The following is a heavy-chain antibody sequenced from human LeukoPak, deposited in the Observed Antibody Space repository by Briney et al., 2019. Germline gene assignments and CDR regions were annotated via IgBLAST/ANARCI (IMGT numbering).Heavy chain of an antibody. CDR2: ISSSSTI. J-gene: IGHJ4*02. V-gene: IGHV3-48*01. CDR1: GFTFSSYS. D-gene: IGHD3-3*01. CDR3: AKGPYDFWSGYYPPDY. Sequence: GGSLRLSCAASGFTFSSYSMNWVRQAPGKGLEWVSYISSSSTIYYADSVKGRFTISRDNSKNTLYLQMNSLRAEDTAVYYCAKGPYDFWSGYYPPDYWGQGTLVTVSS.